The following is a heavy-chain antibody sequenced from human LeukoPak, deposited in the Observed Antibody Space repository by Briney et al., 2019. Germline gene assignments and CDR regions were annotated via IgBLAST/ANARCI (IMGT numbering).Heavy chain of an antibody. CDR1: GVTFNSHG. Sequence: GGTLRLSCAASGVTFNSHGMSWVRQSPGKGLEWVATISASGYNTYYADSVTGRFTISRDNSKNTVYLQMNTLRAADTAVYYCARGAYCSSINCYGFDYWGQGTQVTASS. CDR2: ISASGYNT. V-gene: IGHV3-23*01. J-gene: IGHJ4*02. CDR3: ARGAYCSSINCYGFDY. D-gene: IGHD2-2*01.